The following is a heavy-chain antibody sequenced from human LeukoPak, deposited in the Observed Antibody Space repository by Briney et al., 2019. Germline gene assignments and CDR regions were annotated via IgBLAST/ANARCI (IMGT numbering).Heavy chain of an antibody. CDR2: IYTSGST. D-gene: IGHD3-9*01. J-gene: IGHJ6*03. CDR1: GGSISSYY. V-gene: IGHV4-4*07. Sequence: SETLSLTCTVSGGSISSYYWSWIRQPAGKGLEWIGRIYTSGSTNYNPSLKRRVNISVDTSKNQFSLKLSSATAPATAVYYCARVIYDIHYYYYYMDVWGKGTTVTISS. CDR3: ARVIYDIHYYYYYMDV.